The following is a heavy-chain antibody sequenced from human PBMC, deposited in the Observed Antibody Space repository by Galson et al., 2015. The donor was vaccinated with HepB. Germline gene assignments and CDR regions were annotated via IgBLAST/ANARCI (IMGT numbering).Heavy chain of an antibody. D-gene: IGHD1/OR15-1a*01. CDR1: GFIFSNYW. Sequence: SLRLSCATSGFIFSNYWMSWVRLTPGKGLEWLGNIKNDGTAKNYVDSVKGRFTFSRDNTKNSLYLQMSSLREEDTAVYYCAKDRHWNSFDCWGQGTLVTVSS. V-gene: IGHV3-7*04. J-gene: IGHJ4*02. CDR3: AKDRHWNSFDC. CDR2: IKNDGTAK.